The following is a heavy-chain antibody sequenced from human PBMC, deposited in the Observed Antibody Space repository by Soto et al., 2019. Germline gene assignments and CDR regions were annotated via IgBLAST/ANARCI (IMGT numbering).Heavy chain of an antibody. CDR2: MNPNSGNT. CDR3: ARAVSKVYGDWLFRDYYYYMDV. Sequence: ASVKVSCRASGYTFTSYDINWVRQATGQGLEWMGWMNPNSGNTGYAQKFQGRVTMTRNTSISTAYMELSSLRSEDTAVYYCARAVSKVYGDWLFRDYYYYMDVWGKGTTVTVSS. V-gene: IGHV1-8*01. J-gene: IGHJ6*03. D-gene: IGHD3-9*01. CDR1: GYTFTSYD.